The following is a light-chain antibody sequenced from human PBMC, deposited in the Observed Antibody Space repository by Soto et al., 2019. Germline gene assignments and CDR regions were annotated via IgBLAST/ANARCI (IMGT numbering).Light chain of an antibody. CDR3: MQRIEFPLT. J-gene: IGKJ4*01. CDR2: TVS. Sequence: DIVMTQTPLSLTVTPGEPASISCRSSQSLLDSDDGNTYLDWYLQKPGQSPQLLIYTVSYRASGVPDRFSGSGSGTDFTLKISRVEAEEVGVYYCMQRIEFPLTFGGGTKVEIK. CDR1: QSLLDSDDGNTY. V-gene: IGKV2-40*01.